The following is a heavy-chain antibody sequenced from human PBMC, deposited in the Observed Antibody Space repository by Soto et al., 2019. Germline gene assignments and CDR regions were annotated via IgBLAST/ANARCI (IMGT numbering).Heavy chain of an antibody. CDR2: IKSKVDGGTT. J-gene: IGHJ3*01. Sequence: GGSLRLSCAASGLTFRNVWMTWVRQAPGKGLEWVGRIKSKVDGGTTDYAASVNGRYTISRDDSKSTLYLQMNSLKTEDTAVYYCTTDRPFTGGGVITTWGQGTMVTVS. D-gene: IGHD3-10*01. CDR3: TTDRPFTGGGVITT. CDR1: GLTFRNVW. V-gene: IGHV3-15*01.